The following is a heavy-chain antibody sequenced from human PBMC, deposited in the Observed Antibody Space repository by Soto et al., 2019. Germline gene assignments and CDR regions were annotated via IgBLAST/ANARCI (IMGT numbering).Heavy chain of an antibody. J-gene: IGHJ4*02. V-gene: IGHV4-61*01. CDR1: GGSVSRGRYY. CDR3: ARDGDGYNY. D-gene: IGHD5-12*01. Sequence: LSLTCNVSGGSVSRGRYYWSWIRQPPGKGLEWIGYIYSSGSTSYNPSLKSRVTISVDTSKNQFSLKLSSVTAADTAVYYCARDGDGYNYWGQGTLVTVSS. CDR2: IYSSGST.